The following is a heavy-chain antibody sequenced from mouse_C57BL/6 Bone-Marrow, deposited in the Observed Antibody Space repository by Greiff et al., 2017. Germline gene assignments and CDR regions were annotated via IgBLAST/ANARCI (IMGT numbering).Heavy chain of an antibody. Sequence: EVPGVESGGGLVQPGGSLSLSCAASGFTFTDYYMSWVRQPPGKALEWLGFIRNKANGYTTEYSASVKGRFTISRDNSQSILYLQMNALRAEDSATYYCARQYYYGSSHWYFDVWGTGTTVTVSS. CDR3: ARQYYYGSSHWYFDV. CDR2: IRNKANGYTT. V-gene: IGHV7-3*01. CDR1: GFTFTDYY. D-gene: IGHD1-1*01. J-gene: IGHJ1*03.